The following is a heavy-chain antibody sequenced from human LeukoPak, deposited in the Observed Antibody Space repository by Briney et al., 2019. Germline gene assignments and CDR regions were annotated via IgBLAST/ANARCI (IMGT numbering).Heavy chain of an antibody. CDR1: EFIFSDYA. CDR3: AKFEGATIPGWFNDY. Sequence: GGSLRLSCAASEFIFSDYAMGWVRQAPGKGLEWVSTIDKTSYPTFYADSVKGRFTISRDNSKNTLYLQMNSLRTEDTAVYFCAKFEGATIPGWFNDYWGQGILVTVSS. D-gene: IGHD6-19*01. V-gene: IGHV3-23*05. CDR2: IDKTSYPT. J-gene: IGHJ4*02.